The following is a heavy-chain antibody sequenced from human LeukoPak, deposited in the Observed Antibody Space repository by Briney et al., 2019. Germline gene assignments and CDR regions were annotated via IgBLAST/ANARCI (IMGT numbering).Heavy chain of an antibody. Sequence: GGSLRLSCAASGFTFSDYYISWIRQAPGKGLEWLSYISTSSSTIYYADSVKGRFTISRDNAKNSMYLQLTSLRAENTAVYYCARDSRGAFDIWGQGTMVTVSS. CDR3: ARDSRGAFDI. CDR1: GFTFSDYY. V-gene: IGHV3-11*01. CDR2: ISTSSSTI. J-gene: IGHJ3*02. D-gene: IGHD3-10*01.